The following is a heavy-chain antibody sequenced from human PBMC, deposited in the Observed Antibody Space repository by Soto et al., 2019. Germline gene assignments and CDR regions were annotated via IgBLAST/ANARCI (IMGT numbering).Heavy chain of an antibody. J-gene: IGHJ5*02. CDR1: GFSLSTSEVG. D-gene: IGHD6-13*01. Sequence: QITLKESGPTLVKPTQTLTLTCTFSGFSLSTSEVGVGWIRQPPGKALEWLALLYWDDDKRYNPSLKSRLTITKDTSKNQVVLTLTNMDPVDTATYYCVHRAGMGGNSWLPDHWGQGTLVTVSS. V-gene: IGHV2-5*02. CDR3: VHRAGMGGNSWLPDH. CDR2: LYWDDDK.